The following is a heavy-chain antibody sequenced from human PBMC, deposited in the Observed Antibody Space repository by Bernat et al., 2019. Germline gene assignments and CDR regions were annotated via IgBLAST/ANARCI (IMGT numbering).Heavy chain of an antibody. D-gene: IGHD6-13*01. CDR2: ISGSADNT. J-gene: IGHJ5*02. CDR1: GFTFSSYA. Sequence: EVQLLESGGGLVQPGGSLSLSCAASGFTFSSYAMSWVRQAPGKGQKWVSAISGSADNTYNADSVKGRFTISRDNSKNTLYLQMNSLRAEDTAVYYCVKWGRIAAAGGWFDPWGQGTLVTVSS. V-gene: IGHV3-23*01. CDR3: VKWGRIAAAGGWFDP.